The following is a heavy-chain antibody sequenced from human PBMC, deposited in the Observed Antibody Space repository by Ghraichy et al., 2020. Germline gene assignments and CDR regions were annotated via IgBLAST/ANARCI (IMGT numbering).Heavy chain of an antibody. CDR1: GGSFSGYY. CDR2: INHSGST. D-gene: IGHD5-24*01. CDR3: ARGEDGYNWRQLLYYYYMDV. V-gene: IGHV4-34*01. Sequence: SETLSLTCAVYGGSFSGYYWSWIRQPPGKGLEWIGEINHSGSTNYNPSLKSRVTISVDTSKNQFSLKLSSVTAADTAVYYCARGEDGYNWRQLLYYYYMDVWGKGTTVTVSS. J-gene: IGHJ6*03.